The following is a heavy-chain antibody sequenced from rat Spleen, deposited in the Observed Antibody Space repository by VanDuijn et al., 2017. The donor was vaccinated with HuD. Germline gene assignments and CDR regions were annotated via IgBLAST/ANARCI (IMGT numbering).Heavy chain of an antibody. J-gene: IGHJ2*01. D-gene: IGHD3-6*01. Sequence: EVQLVESDGGLVQPGRSLKLSCAASGFTFSDYYMAWVRQAPTKGLEWVATISNSGGSTYYRDSVKGRFTISRDNAKSTLYLQMNNLRSEDTAIYYCTKNWDYWGQGVMVTVSS. CDR3: TKNWDY. V-gene: IGHV5-20*01. CDR1: GFTFSDYY. CDR2: ISNSGGST.